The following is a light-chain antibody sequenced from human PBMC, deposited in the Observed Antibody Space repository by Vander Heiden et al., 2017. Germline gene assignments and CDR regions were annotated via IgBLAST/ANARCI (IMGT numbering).Light chain of an antibody. Sequence: ILTQPTSVSGAPGQTVTISCTGGRLNLGSNYEVHWYQQLPGRAPRLLLSGDNARPSGVPDRFSGARSGASASLAITGLQADDEADYYCQSYDVSRTAWIFGGGTKLTVL. V-gene: IGLV1-40*01. J-gene: IGLJ2*01. CDR1: RLNLGSNYE. CDR2: GDN. CDR3: QSYDVSRTAWI.